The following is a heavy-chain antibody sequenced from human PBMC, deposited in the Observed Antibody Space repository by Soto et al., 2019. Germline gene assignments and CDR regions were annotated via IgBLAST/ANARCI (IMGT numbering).Heavy chain of an antibody. CDR1: GFTLSSYW. Sequence: EVQLVESGGGLVQPGGSLRLSCAASGFTLSSYWMHWVRQAPGRELMWVSRISSDGTDVLHADSVKGRFTISRDNARNTVYLQMNSLRAENTAVYFCARAQRVAGPSTLDSWGQGTLVAVSS. D-gene: IGHD6-19*01. CDR2: ISSDGTDV. V-gene: IGHV3-74*01. CDR3: ARAQRVAGPSTLDS. J-gene: IGHJ4*02.